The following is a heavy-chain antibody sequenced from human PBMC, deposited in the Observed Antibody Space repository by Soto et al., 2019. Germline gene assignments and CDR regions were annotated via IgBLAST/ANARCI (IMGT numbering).Heavy chain of an antibody. CDR2: ISYDGSNK. J-gene: IGHJ4*02. Sequence: QVQLVESGGGVVQPGRSLRLSCAASGFTFSSYGRHWVRQAPGKGLERVAVISYDGSNKYYADSVKGRFTISRDNSKNTLYLQMNSLRAEDTAGYYCAKAYSSSSLGYFDYWGQGTLVTVSS. D-gene: IGHD2-2*01. CDR3: AKAYSSSSLGYFDY. V-gene: IGHV3-30*18. CDR1: GFTFSSYG.